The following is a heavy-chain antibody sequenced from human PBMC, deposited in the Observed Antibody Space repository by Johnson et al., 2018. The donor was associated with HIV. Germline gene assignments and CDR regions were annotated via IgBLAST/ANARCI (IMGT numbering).Heavy chain of an antibody. J-gene: IGHJ3*02. Sequence: EVQLVESGGGLIQPGGSLRLSCAASGFTFSNYDMYWVRQATGKGLEWVSGIGTAGDTHYADSLKGRFTIYREDAKNSLYLQMNSLRAEDTAVYYCASEANAFDIWGQGTIVTVSS. V-gene: IGHV3-13*01. CDR3: ASEANAFDI. CDR1: GFTFSNYD. CDR2: IGTAGDT.